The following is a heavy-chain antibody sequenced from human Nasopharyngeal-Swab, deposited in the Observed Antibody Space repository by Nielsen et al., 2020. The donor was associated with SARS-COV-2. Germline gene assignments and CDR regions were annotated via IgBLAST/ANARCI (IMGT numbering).Heavy chain of an antibody. CDR3: ARVLGLAGTRDVDY. J-gene: IGHJ4*02. CDR2: IYPGDSDT. CDR1: GYSFTSYW. D-gene: IGHD6-19*01. Sequence: KVSCKGSGYSFTSYWIGWVRQMPGKGLEWMGIIYPGDSDTRYNPSFQGQVTISADKSISTAYLQWSSLKASDTAMYYCARVLGLAGTRDVDYWGQGTLVTVSS. V-gene: IGHV5-51*01.